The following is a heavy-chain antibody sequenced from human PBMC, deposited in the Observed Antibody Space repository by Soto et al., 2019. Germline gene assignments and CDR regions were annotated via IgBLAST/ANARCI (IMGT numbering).Heavy chain of an antibody. D-gene: IGHD1-1*01. CDR1: GFTFSSYS. V-gene: IGHV3-21*01. Sequence: EVQLVESGGGLVKPGGSLRLSCAASGFTFSSYSMIWVRQAPGKGLEWVSSITSSTSYIYYADSVKGRFTISRDNAKNSLYLQMKSLRAEDTAVYYCARFGSGYPLDYWGQGTLVTVSS. J-gene: IGHJ4*02. CDR2: ITSSTSYI. CDR3: ARFGSGYPLDY.